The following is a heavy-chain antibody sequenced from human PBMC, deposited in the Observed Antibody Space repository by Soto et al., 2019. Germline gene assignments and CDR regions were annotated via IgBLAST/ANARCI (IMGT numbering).Heavy chain of an antibody. CDR1: GYTFISDG. V-gene: IGHV1-18*01. CDR2: ISAYNGNT. Sequence: ASVKVSCKASGYTFISDGISWVRQAPGQGLEWMGWISAYNGNTNYAQKLQGRVTMTTDTSTSTAYMELRSLRSDDTAVYYCARMAYGVPFNYWGQGTLVTVSS. J-gene: IGHJ4*02. D-gene: IGHD4-17*01. CDR3: ARMAYGVPFNY.